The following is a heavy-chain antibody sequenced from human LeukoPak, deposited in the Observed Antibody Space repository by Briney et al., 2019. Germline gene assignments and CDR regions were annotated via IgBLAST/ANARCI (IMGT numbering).Heavy chain of an antibody. D-gene: IGHD6-19*01. V-gene: IGHV3-66*01. CDR1: GFTVSSNY. CDR3: ARDRPPQGIAVAA. J-gene: IGHJ5*02. CDR2: IYSGGET. Sequence: GGSLRLSCAASGFTVSSNYMSWVRQAPGKGLEWVSIIYSGGETYYADSVKGRFTISRDNSKNTLYLQMSSLRAEDTAVYYCARDRPPQGIAVAAWGQGTLVTVSS.